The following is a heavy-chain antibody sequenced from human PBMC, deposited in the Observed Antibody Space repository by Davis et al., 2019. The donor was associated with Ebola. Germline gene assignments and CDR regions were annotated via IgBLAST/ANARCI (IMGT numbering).Heavy chain of an antibody. D-gene: IGHD2-21*01. J-gene: IGHJ4*02. Sequence: PGGSLRLSCGAFGFTFSSKSMNWVRQAPGKGLEWVSSISSSSYYIYYADSVKGRFTISRDNAKNSLYLQMTSLRAEDTAVYYWGRSDQWGQGTLVTVSS. CDR3: GRSDQ. CDR1: GFTFSSKS. CDR2: ISSSSYYI. V-gene: IGHV3-21*01.